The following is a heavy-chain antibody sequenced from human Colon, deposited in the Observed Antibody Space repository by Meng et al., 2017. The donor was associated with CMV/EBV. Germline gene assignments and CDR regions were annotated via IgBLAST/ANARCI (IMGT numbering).Heavy chain of an antibody. V-gene: IGHV1-2*02. CDR3: ARGTVGANGGYFDS. Sequence: ASGYTCTGFYVHWVRQRPGQGLEWMGWINPIDGDTSYAPKFQGRVTMTRDTSINTASMDLSSLRSDDTAVYYCARGTVGANGGYFDSWGQGTLVTVSS. D-gene: IGHD1-26*01. CDR1: GYTCTGFY. CDR2: INPIDGDT. J-gene: IGHJ4*01.